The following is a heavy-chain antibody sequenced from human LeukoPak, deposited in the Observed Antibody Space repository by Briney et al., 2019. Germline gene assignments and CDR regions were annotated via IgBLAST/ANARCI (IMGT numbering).Heavy chain of an antibody. D-gene: IGHD6-13*01. CDR3: AKGGSWYRPTFFDY. Sequence: RAGGSLRLSCAASGFTFSSYWMHWVRQAPGKGLVWVSRIKSDGSNTNYADSVKGRFTISRDNSKNKVYLQMNSLGAEDTALYYCAKGGSWYRPTFFDYWGQGTLVTVSS. CDR2: IKSDGSNT. J-gene: IGHJ4*02. CDR1: GFTFSSYW. V-gene: IGHV3-74*01.